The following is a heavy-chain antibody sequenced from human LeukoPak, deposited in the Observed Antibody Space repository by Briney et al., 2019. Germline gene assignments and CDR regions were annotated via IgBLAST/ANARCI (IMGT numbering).Heavy chain of an antibody. CDR1: HGAISTFF. V-gene: IGHV4-4*07. D-gene: IGHD4-17*01. CDR3: ARDDGDRFDY. Sequence: SETLSLTCSLSHGAISTFFWNWIRQPAGKPLEWIGRVYATGTANYNPSLKSRVTMSLDTSKNQFSLKLSSVTAADTAVYYCARDDGDRFDYWGQGTLVTVSS. CDR2: VYATGTA. J-gene: IGHJ4*02.